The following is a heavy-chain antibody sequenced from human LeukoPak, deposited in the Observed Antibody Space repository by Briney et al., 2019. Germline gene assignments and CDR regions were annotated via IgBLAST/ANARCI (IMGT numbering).Heavy chain of an antibody. D-gene: IGHD4/OR15-4a*01. V-gene: IGHV3-23*01. CDR3: AKERDYGPADY. CDR1: GFIFNKHA. CDR2: LSGSGSST. J-gene: IGHJ4*02. Sequence: PGGSLRLSCAASGFIFNKHAMSWVRQAPGKGLEWVSGLSGSGSSTDYADSVKGRFTVSRDNSKNTLSLQMNSLRAEDTAIYYCAKERDYGPADYWGQGTLVTVSS.